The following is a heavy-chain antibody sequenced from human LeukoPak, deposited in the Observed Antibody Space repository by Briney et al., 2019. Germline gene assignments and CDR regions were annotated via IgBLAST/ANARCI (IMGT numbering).Heavy chain of an antibody. Sequence: SETLSLTCAVYGGSFSGYYWSWIRQPPGKGLEWVGEINHSGSTNYSPSLKSRVTISVDTSKNQFSLKLTSVTAADTAVYYCARVDTVTGYYYGMDVWGQGTTVTVSS. V-gene: IGHV4-34*01. D-gene: IGHD4-11*01. J-gene: IGHJ6*02. CDR1: GGSFSGYY. CDR3: ARVDTVTGYYYGMDV. CDR2: INHSGST.